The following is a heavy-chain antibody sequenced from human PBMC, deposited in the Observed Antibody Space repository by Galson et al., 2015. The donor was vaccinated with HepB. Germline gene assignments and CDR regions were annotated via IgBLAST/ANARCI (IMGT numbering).Heavy chain of an antibody. D-gene: IGHD2-2*01. V-gene: IGHV3-49*03. CDR1: GFTFGDYA. Sequence: SLRLSCAASGFTFGDYAMIWFRQAPGKGLEWVGFIRSKVYGGTTEYAASVKGRFTISRDDSKSIAYLQMNSLKTEDTAVYFCTKDDILPAVIRRSEYYYYYGMDVWGQGTTVTVSS. CDR3: TKDDILPAVIRRSEYYYYYGMDV. J-gene: IGHJ6*02. CDR2: IRSKVYGGTT.